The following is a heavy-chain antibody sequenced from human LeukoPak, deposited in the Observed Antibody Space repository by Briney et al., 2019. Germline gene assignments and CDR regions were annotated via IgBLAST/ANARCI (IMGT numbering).Heavy chain of an antibody. D-gene: IGHD3-10*01. Sequence: KTSETLSLTCTVSGDSTSSSTYYWDWIRQAPGKGLEWIGNIYDSGTTHYNPSLKSRVTISGDTSKNQFSLKLSSVTAADTAVYYCARAMVRGHENWFDPWGQGTLVTVSS. CDR2: IYDSGTT. CDR3: ARAMVRGHENWFDP. V-gene: IGHV4-39*01. CDR1: GDSTSSSTYY. J-gene: IGHJ5*02.